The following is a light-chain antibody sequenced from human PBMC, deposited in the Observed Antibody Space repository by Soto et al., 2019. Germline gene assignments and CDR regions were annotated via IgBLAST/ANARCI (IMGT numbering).Light chain of an antibody. CDR1: QSVSSSY. CDR3: QQYTGPPTT. V-gene: IGKV3-20*01. J-gene: IGKJ5*01. CDR2: GAS. Sequence: EIVLTQSPGTLSLSPGARAPLSCRASQSVSSSYLAWYQQKPGQAPRLLIYGASTRASGIPERFSGSGSGTDFTLTITRLEPEDSAVYFCQQYTGPPTTFGQGTRLEIK.